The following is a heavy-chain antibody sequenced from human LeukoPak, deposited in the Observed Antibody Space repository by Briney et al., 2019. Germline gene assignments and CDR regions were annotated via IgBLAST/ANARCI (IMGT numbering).Heavy chain of an antibody. CDR1: GFTFSSYC. J-gene: IGHJ4*02. CDR2: IWYDGSHK. CDR3: ARDGGVGDGYNYFGN. Sequence: PGGSLRLSCAASGFTFSSYCMHWVRQAPGKGLEWVAVIWYDGSHKYYADSVKGRFTISRDNSKNTLYLQMNSLRAEDTAVYYCARDGGVGDGYNYFGNWGQGTLVTVSS. D-gene: IGHD5-24*01. V-gene: IGHV3-33*01.